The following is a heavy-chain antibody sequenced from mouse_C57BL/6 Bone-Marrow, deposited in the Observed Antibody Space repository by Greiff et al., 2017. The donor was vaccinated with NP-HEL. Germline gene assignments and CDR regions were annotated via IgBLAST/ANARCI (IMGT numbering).Heavy chain of an antibody. D-gene: IGHD3-1*01. CDR3: TRQLEYFDY. Sequence: VQLQQSGAELVRPGASVTLSCKASGYTFTDYEMHWVKQTPVHGLEWIGAIDPETGGTAYNQKFKGKAILTADKSSSTAYMELRSLTSEDSAVYYCTRQLEYFDYWGQGTTLTVSS. V-gene: IGHV1-15*01. CDR2: IDPETGGT. J-gene: IGHJ2*01. CDR1: GYTFTDYE.